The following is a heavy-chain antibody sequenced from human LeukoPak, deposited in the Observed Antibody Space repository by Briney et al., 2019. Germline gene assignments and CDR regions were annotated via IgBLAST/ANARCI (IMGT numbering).Heavy chain of an antibody. D-gene: IGHD3-22*01. CDR3: ETTSGYYESDATTDY. J-gene: IGHJ4*02. Sequence: GGSLRLSCAASGITCGRHGMHWVRQAPGKGPEWVALISYDGGNKNYADSVKGRFTISRDNSRNTLYLQMHSLRSEDTAIYYCETTSGYYESDATTDYWGQGTLVTVSS. CDR1: GITCGRHG. CDR2: ISYDGGNK. V-gene: IGHV3-30*03.